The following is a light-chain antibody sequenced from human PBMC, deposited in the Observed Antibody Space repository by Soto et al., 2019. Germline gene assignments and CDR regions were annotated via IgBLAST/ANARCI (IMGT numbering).Light chain of an antibody. Sequence: ENVLTQSPGTLSLSPGERATLSCRASQRVSSTHLAWYQQKPGQAPRLLIYGTSDRATGIPDRFRGSGSGIDFTLTIVSREPEDFAVYYCQQYGGSHLFTCGHGTKV. CDR3: QQYGGSHLFT. J-gene: IGKJ3*01. V-gene: IGKV3-20*01. CDR2: GTS. CDR1: QRVSSTH.